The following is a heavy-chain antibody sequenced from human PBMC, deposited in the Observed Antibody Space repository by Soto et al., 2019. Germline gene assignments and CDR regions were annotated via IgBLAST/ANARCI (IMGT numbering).Heavy chain of an antibody. D-gene: IGHD6-13*01. V-gene: IGHV4-31*03. J-gene: IGHJ6*02. CDR1: GAYVSSGGYY. Sequence: SETLSLTCTVSGAYVSSGGYYYSWIRQHPGKGLEWIGYIYYSGITNYNPSLKSRVTISVDMSKNQFSLKLSSVTVADTALYYCARDSAGPLARFGMAVWGQGTTVT. CDR2: IYYSGIT. CDR3: ARDSAGPLARFGMAV.